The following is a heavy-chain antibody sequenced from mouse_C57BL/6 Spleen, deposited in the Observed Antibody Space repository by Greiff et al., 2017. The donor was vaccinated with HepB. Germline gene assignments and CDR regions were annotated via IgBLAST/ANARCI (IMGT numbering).Heavy chain of an antibody. J-gene: IGHJ2*01. Sequence: VQLKESGPELVKPGDSVKISCKASGYSFTGYFMNWVMQSHGKSLEWIGRINPYNGDTFYNQKFKGKATLTVDKSSSPAHMELRSLTSEDAAVYYCARDYDGGFDYWGQGTTLTVSS. CDR1: GYSFTGYF. CDR3: ARDYDGGFDY. D-gene: IGHD2-4*01. V-gene: IGHV1-20*01. CDR2: INPYNGDT.